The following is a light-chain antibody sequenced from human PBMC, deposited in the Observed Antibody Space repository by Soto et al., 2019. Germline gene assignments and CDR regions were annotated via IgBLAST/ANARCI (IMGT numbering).Light chain of an antibody. CDR1: ESVFGY. V-gene: IGKV3-11*01. J-gene: IGKJ5*01. CDR3: QQRYRWPPIT. CDR2: DAS. Sequence: EVVLTQSPATLSLSPGERATLSCRASESVFGYLAWYQHKPGQAPRLLIYDASNRATGVPARFSGSGSGADFTLTISSLEPEDFAVYYCQQRYRWPPITLGQGTRLEIK.